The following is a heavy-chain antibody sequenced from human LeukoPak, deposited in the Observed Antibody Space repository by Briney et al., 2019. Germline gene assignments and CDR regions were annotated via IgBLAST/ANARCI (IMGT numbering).Heavy chain of an antibody. CDR2: IRYDGSNK. CDR1: GFTFSSYG. Sequence: GGSLRLSCAASGFTFSSYGMHWVRQAPGKGLEWVAFIRYDGSNKYYADSVKGRFTISKDNSKNTLYLQMNSLRAEDTAVYYCANLNSGSYYFDYWGQGTLVTVSS. CDR3: ANLNSGSYYFDY. D-gene: IGHD1-26*01. V-gene: IGHV3-30*02. J-gene: IGHJ4*02.